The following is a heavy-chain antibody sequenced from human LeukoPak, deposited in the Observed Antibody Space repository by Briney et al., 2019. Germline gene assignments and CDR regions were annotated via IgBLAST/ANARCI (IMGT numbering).Heavy chain of an antibody. Sequence: ASVTVSCKASGYTFTSYGISWVRQAPGQGLEWMGWISAYNGNTNYAQKLQGRVTMTTDTSTSTAYMELRSLRSDDTAVYYCARDLVVVPAAKLDFPNAFDIWGQGTMVTVSS. CDR3: ARDLVVVPAAKLDFPNAFDI. CDR1: GYTFTSYG. V-gene: IGHV1-18*01. J-gene: IGHJ3*02. CDR2: ISAYNGNT. D-gene: IGHD2-2*01.